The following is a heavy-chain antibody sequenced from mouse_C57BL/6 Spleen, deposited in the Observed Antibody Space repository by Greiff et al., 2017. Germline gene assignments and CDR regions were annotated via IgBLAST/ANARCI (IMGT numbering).Heavy chain of an antibody. CDR1: GFTFSDYY. Sequence: EVMLVESEGGLVQPGSSMKLSCTASGFTFSDYYMAWVRQVPEKGLEWVANINYDGSSTYYLDSLKSRFIISRENAKNILYLQMSSLKSEDTATYYCAREGDYYGSSSDWYFDVWGTGTTVTVSS. CDR3: AREGDYYGSSSDWYFDV. V-gene: IGHV5-16*01. J-gene: IGHJ1*03. CDR2: INYDGSST. D-gene: IGHD1-1*01.